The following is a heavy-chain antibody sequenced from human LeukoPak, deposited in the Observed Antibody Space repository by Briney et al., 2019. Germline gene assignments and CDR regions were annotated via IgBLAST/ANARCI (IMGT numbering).Heavy chain of an antibody. J-gene: IGHJ5*02. D-gene: IGHD3-10*01. Sequence: PGGSLRLSCAASGLTFSSYWMQWVRQVPGKGLVWVSRINIDGSSTSYADSVKGRFTISRDNAKNTLYLQMNSLRVEDTAVYRCARDYNTKGYGWFDPWGQGTLVTVSS. V-gene: IGHV3-74*01. CDR3: ARDYNTKGYGWFDP. CDR2: INIDGSST. CDR1: GLTFSSYW.